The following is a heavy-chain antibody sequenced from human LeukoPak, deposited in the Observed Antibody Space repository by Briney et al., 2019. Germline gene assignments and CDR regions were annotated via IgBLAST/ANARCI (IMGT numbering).Heavy chain of an antibody. Sequence: PGGSLRLSCAASGFTFSYHWMTWVRQAPGKGLEWVANIKNDGAVKNYVDSVKGRFTISRDNAKNTLYVQMNSLRAEDTAVYYCARVQVGGYFDYWGQGTLVTVSS. CDR3: ARVQVGGYFDY. D-gene: IGHD3-10*01. CDR1: GFTFSYHW. CDR2: IKNDGAVK. J-gene: IGHJ4*02. V-gene: IGHV3-7*01.